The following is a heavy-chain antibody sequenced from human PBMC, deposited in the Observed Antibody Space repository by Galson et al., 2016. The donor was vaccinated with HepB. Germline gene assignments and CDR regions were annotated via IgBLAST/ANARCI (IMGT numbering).Heavy chain of an antibody. V-gene: IGHV3-23*01. CDR2: VTGSGSWT. CDR3: ARDPNGDYFGSFDF. J-gene: IGHJ3*01. D-gene: IGHD4-17*01. Sequence: SLRLSCAASGFTFSTSAMTWVRQAPGEGLERVSSVTGSGSWTYYADSVRGRLTISRDNSKNTLYMKMNSLRAEDTAVYYGARDPNGDYFGSFDFWGQGTMVTVSS. CDR1: GFTFSTSA.